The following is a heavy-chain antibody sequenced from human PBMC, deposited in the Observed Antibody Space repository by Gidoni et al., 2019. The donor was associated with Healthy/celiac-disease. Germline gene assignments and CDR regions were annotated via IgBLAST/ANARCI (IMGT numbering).Heavy chain of an antibody. D-gene: IGHD6-19*01. Sequence: QVQLQQWGAGLLKPSETLSHTCAVYGGSFSGYYWSWIRQPPGKGLEWIGEINHSGSTNYNPSLKSRVTISVDTSKNQFSLKLSSVTAADTAVYYCARGSVYSSGWRSGVNWFDPWGQGTLVTVSS. CDR1: GGSFSGYY. V-gene: IGHV4-34*01. CDR2: INHSGST. J-gene: IGHJ5*02. CDR3: ARGSVYSSGWRSGVNWFDP.